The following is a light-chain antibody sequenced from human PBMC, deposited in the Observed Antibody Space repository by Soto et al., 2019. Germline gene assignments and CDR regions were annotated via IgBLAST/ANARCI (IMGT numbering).Light chain of an antibody. Sequence: EIVLTQSPGPLSLSPGNSAALSCRASQSVTGDKVAWYQQRPGQAPRLLIYGRSTRATDIPARFSGSGSGTDYTLTINRLEPEDFALYYGQQYGNSPFTFGQGTKLEI. CDR1: QSVTGDK. CDR3: QQYGNSPFT. J-gene: IGKJ2*01. CDR2: GRS. V-gene: IGKV3-20*01.